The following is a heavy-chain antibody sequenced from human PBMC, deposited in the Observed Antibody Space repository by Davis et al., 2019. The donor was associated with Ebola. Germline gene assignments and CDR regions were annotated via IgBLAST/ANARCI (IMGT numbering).Heavy chain of an antibody. Sequence: MPSETLSLTCTVSGGSLSGSVWSWVRQSPGKGLEWIGYIYYSGSTNYNPSLKSRVTISVDTSKNQFSLKLSSVTAADTAVYYCARGTSSSSYYYYGMDVWGQGTTVTVSS. J-gene: IGHJ6*02. CDR2: IYYSGST. CDR3: ARGTSSSSYYYYGMDV. CDR1: GGSLSGSV. D-gene: IGHD6-6*01. V-gene: IGHV4-59*01.